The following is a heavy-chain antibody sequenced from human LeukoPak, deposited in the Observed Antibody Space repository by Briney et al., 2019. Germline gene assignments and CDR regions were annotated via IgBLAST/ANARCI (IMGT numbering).Heavy chain of an antibody. CDR2: IIPIFGTA. V-gene: IGHV1-69*05. CDR3: ARGVATINYFDY. J-gene: IGHJ4*02. CDR1: GGTFTSYA. D-gene: IGHD5-24*01. Sequence: EASVKVSCKASGGTFTSYAISWVRQAPGQGLEWMGRIIPIFGTANYAQKFQGRVTITTDESTSTAYMELSSLRSEDTAVYYCARGVATINYFDYWGQGTLVTVSS.